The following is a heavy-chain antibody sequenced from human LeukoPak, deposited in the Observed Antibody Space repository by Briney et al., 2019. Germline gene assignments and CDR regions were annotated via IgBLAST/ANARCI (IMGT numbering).Heavy chain of an antibody. V-gene: IGHV1-2*02. CDR1: GYTYTDSY. D-gene: IGHD3-16*01. Sequence: ASVKDSCKDAGYTYTDSYTRGGRQAPGHGLEGMGWINPNSGGTNYAQKFRGRVTMTRDTSISTAYMELSRLTSDDTAVYYCARRFTHYIVCTWGQRTLVTVSS. CDR2: INPNSGGT. J-gene: IGHJ5*02. CDR3: ARRFTHYIVCT.